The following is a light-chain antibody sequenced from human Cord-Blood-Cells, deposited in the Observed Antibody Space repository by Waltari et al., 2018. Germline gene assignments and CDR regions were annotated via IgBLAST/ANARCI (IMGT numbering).Light chain of an antibody. CDR2: GAS. Sequence: EIVMTQSPATLSVSPGERATLSCRASQSVSSNLAWYQQKPGPAPRLLIYGASTRATGIPARFSCSGSGTEFTLTISSLQSEDFAVYYCQQYNNWWTFGQGTKVEIK. CDR1: QSVSSN. V-gene: IGKV3-15*01. J-gene: IGKJ1*01. CDR3: QQYNNWWT.